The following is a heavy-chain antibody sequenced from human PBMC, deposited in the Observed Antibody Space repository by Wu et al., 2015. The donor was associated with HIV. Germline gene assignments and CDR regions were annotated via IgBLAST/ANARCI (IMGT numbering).Heavy chain of an antibody. CDR1: GGTLSHYE. CDR3: ARVILAARPVFGSYYYYMDV. CDR2: IIPIFGTA. V-gene: IGHV1-69*12. J-gene: IGHJ6*03. Sequence: QVQLVQSGAEVKKPGSSVKVSCKASGGTLSHYEISWMRQAPGQGLEWMGGIIPIFGTANYAQKFQGRVTITADESTSTAYMELSSLRSEDTAVYYCARVILAARPVFGSYYYYMDVWGKGTTVTVSS. D-gene: IGHD6-6*01.